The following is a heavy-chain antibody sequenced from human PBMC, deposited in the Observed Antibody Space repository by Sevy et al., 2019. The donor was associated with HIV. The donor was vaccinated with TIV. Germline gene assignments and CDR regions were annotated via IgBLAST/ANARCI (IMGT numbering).Heavy chain of an antibody. V-gene: IGHV4-4*07. Sequence: SETLSLTCTVSGGSISSYYWSWIRQPAGKGLEWIGRIYTSGSTNYNPSFKSRVTMSVDTSKNQFSLKLSSVTAADTAVYYCARDLIVGAPTRSGWFDPWGQGTLVTVSS. CDR1: GGSISSYY. CDR2: IYTSGST. J-gene: IGHJ5*02. D-gene: IGHD1-26*01. CDR3: ARDLIVGAPTRSGWFDP.